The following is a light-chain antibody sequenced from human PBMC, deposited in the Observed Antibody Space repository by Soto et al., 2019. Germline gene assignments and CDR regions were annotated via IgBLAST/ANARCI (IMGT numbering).Light chain of an antibody. V-gene: IGKV1-39*01. CDR3: QQSYSTPRT. CDR2: AAS. J-gene: IGKJ2*01. Sequence: DIQMTQSTSSLSASVGDRVTITCRASQSISSYLNWYQQKPGKAPKLLIYAASSLQSGVPSRFSGSGSGTDFTLTSSSLQPEDFATYYCQQSYSTPRTFGQGTKLEIK. CDR1: QSISSY.